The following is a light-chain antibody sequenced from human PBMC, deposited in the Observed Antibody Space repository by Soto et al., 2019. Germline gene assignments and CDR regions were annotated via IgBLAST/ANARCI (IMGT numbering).Light chain of an antibody. J-gene: IGKJ1*01. V-gene: IGKV3-15*01. CDR2: RAS. Sequence: KVTTQSPATLSVSPGERATLSCRAAQNIYYNVALYQHSPRQAPRLLIYRASTRSSGVPAWCSGSGSAAEFTVISGIVQSEEVVVYSCLQYHNLWAFGQGTKVDIK. CDR3: LQYHNLWA. CDR1: QNIYYN.